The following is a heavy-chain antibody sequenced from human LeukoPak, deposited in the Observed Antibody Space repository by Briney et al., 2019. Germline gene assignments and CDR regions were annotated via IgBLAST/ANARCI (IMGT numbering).Heavy chain of an antibody. CDR1: GFTFSVAW. CDR3: AWLRSLGDLASSFSL. V-gene: IGHV3-15*01. Sequence: GGSLRLSCVGSGFTFSVAWMSWVRQTPGKGLEWVGRIKSKGGGETTDYAAPVKGRFIISRDDSRNTIFLQMTSLTAEDTATYYCAWLRSLGDLASSFSLWGQGTRVTVSS. D-gene: IGHD3-3*01. CDR2: IKSKGGGETT. J-gene: IGHJ4*02.